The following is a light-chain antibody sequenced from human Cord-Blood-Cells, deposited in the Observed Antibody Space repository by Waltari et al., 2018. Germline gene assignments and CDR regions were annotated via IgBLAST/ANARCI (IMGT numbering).Light chain of an antibody. CDR1: RSDVGGYNY. J-gene: IGLJ3*02. CDR2: DVS. CDR3: SSYTSSSTLEV. Sequence: QSALTQPASVSGSPVQSITISCTGTRSDVGGYNYVSCYQQHPGKAPKLMIYDVSNWPSGVSNRFSGSKSGNTASLTISGLQAEDEADYYCSSYTSSSTLEVFGGGTKLTVL. V-gene: IGLV2-14*01.